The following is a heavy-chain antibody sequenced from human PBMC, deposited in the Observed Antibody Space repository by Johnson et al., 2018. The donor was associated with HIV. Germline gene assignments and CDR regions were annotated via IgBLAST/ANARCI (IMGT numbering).Heavy chain of an antibody. J-gene: IGHJ3*02. V-gene: IGHV3-15*01. D-gene: IGHD2-2*01. CDR1: GFTFSNAW. Sequence: VQLVESGGGVVQPGGSLRLSCAASGFTFSNAWMSWVRQAPGKGLEWVGRIKSKTDGGTTDYAAPVKGRFTISRDDSKNTLYLQMNSLKIEDTAVYYCTTVYCSSTSCYSYAFDIWGQGTMVTVSP. CDR3: TTVYCSSTSCYSYAFDI. CDR2: IKSKTDGGTT.